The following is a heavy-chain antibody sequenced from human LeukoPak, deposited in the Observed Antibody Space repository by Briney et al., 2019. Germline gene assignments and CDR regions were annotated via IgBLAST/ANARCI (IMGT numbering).Heavy chain of an antibody. V-gene: IGHV4-4*07. CDR1: GGSFSGYY. D-gene: IGHD3-22*01. J-gene: IGHJ5*02. CDR3: AREGYYDSWFDP. Sequence: PSETLSLTCAVYGGSFSGYYWSWIRQPAGKGLEWIGRIYTSGSTNYNPSLKSRVTMSVDTSKNQFSLKLSSVTAADTAVYYCAREGYYDSWFDPWGQGTLVTVSS. CDR2: IYTSGST.